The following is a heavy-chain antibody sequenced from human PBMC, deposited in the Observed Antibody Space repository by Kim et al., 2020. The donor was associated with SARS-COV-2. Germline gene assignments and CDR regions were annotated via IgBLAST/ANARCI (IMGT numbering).Heavy chain of an antibody. CDR1: GYGFDSYW. J-gene: IGHJ4*02. Sequence: GESLKISCKASGYGFDSYWIAWLRQMPGKGLEYIGIIYPGDSDTRYGPASQGQATISVDKSIMTAYLEWSGLEASDTAIYYCARGAMVDTVTYGFYDHWGEGTLVPVSS. CDR2: IYPGDSDT. D-gene: IGHD5-18*01. CDR3: ARGAMVDTVTYGFYDH. V-gene: IGHV5-51*01.